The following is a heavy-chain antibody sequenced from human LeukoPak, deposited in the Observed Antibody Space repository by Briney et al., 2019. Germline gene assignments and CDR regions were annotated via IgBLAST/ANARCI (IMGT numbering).Heavy chain of an antibody. V-gene: IGHV1-2*06. CDR2: INPNSGGT. Sequence: ASVKVSCKASGYTFTGYYMHWVRQAPGQGLEWMGRINPNSGGTNYAQKFQGRVTMTRDTSISTAYMELSRLRSDDTAVYYCARERAAAANWFDPWGQGTLVTVSS. CDR1: GYTFTGYY. D-gene: IGHD6-13*01. CDR3: ARERAAAANWFDP. J-gene: IGHJ5*02.